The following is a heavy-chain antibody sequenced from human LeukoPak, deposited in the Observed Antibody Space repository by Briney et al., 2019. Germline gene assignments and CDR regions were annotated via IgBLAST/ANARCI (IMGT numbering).Heavy chain of an antibody. CDR3: ARLKHSHDTSGFTADY. Sequence: PGGSLRLSCATSGFTFSAYGMYWVRQAPGKGLEWVSFIHFDARNTYYADSLEGRFTISRDDSTNTLFLLMNSLRTEDTATYYCARLKHSHDTSGFTADYWGQGTLVTVSS. CDR1: GFTFSAYG. J-gene: IGHJ4*02. D-gene: IGHD3-22*01. V-gene: IGHV3-30*06. CDR2: IHFDARNT.